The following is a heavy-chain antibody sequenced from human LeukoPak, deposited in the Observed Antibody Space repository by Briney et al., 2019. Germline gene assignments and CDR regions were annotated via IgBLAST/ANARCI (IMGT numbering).Heavy chain of an antibody. D-gene: IGHD2-15*01. CDR3: ARHYCSGDKCYYFDF. CDR2: ISYSGDT. J-gene: IGHJ4*02. CDR1: GGSISSYY. Sequence: SETLSLTCTVSGGSISSYYWSWIRQPPGKGLEWIGYISYSGDTNYNPSLKSRVTLSVDRSKNQFSLRLSSMTAADTALYHCARHYCSGDKCYYFDFWGQGILVTVSS. V-gene: IGHV4-59*08.